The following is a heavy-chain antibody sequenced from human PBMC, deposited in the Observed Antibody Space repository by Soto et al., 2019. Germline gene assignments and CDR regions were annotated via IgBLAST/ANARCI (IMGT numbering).Heavy chain of an antibody. Sequence: SETLSLTCTVSGGSISSYYWSWIRQPPGKGLEWIGYIYYSGSTNYNLSLKSRVTISVDTSKNQFSLKLSSVTAADTAVYYCARMTFDDYFDYWGQGTLVTVSS. CDR3: ARMTFDDYFDY. CDR1: GGSISSYY. J-gene: IGHJ4*02. V-gene: IGHV4-59*01. CDR2: IYYSGST. D-gene: IGHD2-21*02.